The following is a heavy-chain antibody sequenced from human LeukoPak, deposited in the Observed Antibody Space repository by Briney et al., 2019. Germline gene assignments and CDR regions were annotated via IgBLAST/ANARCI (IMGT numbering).Heavy chain of an antibody. J-gene: IGHJ4*02. CDR2: ISGSGANT. D-gene: IGHD6-13*01. V-gene: IGHV3-23*01. Sequence: GRSLRLSCTVSGFTFSDHYMEWVRQAPGKGLEWVSSISGSGANTYYADSVKGRFTISRDNSENTLSLQLNSLRVEDTAVYYCAKEFVAAVGHYFDYWGQGTLVTVSS. CDR1: GFTFSDHY. CDR3: AKEFVAAVGHYFDY.